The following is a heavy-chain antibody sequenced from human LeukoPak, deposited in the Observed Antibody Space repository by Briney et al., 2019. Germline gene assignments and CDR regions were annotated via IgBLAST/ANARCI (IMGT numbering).Heavy chain of an antibody. V-gene: IGHV3-30*18. Sequence: SGGSLRLSCGASGFTFSSYGVHWVRQAPGKGLEWVAVISDDGRKKYYADSVKGRFTISRDNSKNTLYLQMNSLRAEDTAVYYCAKDSKNYAIDYWGQGTLVTVSS. CDR3: AKDSKNYAIDY. CDR1: GFTFSSYG. D-gene: IGHD3-16*01. CDR2: ISDDGRKK. J-gene: IGHJ4*02.